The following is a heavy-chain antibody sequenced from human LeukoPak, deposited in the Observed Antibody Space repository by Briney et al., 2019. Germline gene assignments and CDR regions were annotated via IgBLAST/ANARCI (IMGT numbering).Heavy chain of an antibody. V-gene: IGHV3-23*01. D-gene: IGHD3-10*01. J-gene: IGHJ6*02. CDR1: GFTFSSYA. Sequence: GGSLRLSCAASGFTFSSYAMSWVCQAPGKGLEWVSGISDRGTSTDYADSVQGRFTIFRDNSKNTLYLQMNSLRAEDTAVYYCARDRYGSGSYYYYYYYGMDVWGQGTTVTVSS. CDR2: ISDRGTST. CDR3: ARDRYGSGSYYYYYYYGMDV.